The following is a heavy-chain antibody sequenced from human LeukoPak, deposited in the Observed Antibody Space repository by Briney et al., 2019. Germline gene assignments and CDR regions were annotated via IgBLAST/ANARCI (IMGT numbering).Heavy chain of an antibody. CDR2: ISGSGGST. V-gene: IGHV3-23*01. CDR1: GFTFSSYA. D-gene: IGHD3-10*01. CDR3: AKARSGSYYRDTTLYY. J-gene: IGHJ4*02. Sequence: GRSLRLSCAASGFTFSSYAMSWVRQAPGKGLEWVSAISGSGGSTYYADSVKGRFTISRDNSKNTLYLQMNSLRAEDTAVYYCAKARSGSYYRDTTLYYWGQGTLVTVSS.